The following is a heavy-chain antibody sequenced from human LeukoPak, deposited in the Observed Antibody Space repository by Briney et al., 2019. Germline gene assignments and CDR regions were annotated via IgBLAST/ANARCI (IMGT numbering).Heavy chain of an antibody. V-gene: IGHV4-59*02. Sequence: KPSETLSLTCTVSGGSVSTSYWSWIRQPPGKGPECIGYIAYSVTTNYNPSLKSRVTISLDTPKNQFSLNLTSVTAADTAMYYCARDKHNAYCTGGRCSPFYFDSWGQGALVTVSS. CDR2: IAYSVTT. J-gene: IGHJ4*02. CDR1: GGSVSTSY. D-gene: IGHD2-15*01. CDR3: ARDKHNAYCTGGRCSPFYFDS.